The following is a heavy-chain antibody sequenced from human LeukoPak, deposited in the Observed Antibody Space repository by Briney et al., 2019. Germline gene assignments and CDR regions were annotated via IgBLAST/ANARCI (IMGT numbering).Heavy chain of an antibody. CDR3: ARDMHSNSWTPPNAFDI. CDR2: IWFDGTTE. J-gene: IGHJ3*02. V-gene: IGHV3-33*08. D-gene: IGHD2-2*01. Sequence: GGSLRLSCAASGFTFSSYAMHWVRQAPGKGLEWVAVIWFDGTTEYSADSVKGRFTISRDNSKSTVYLQMNSLRAEDTAVYYCARDMHSNSWTPPNAFDIWGQGTMVTVSS. CDR1: GFTFSSYA.